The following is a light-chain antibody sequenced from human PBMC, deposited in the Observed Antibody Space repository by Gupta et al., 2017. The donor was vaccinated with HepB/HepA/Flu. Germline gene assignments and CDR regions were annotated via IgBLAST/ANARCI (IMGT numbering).Light chain of an antibody. J-gene: IGLJ2*01. CDR1: SSNIGAGYD. CDR3: QSYDSSMSRSV. V-gene: IGLV1-40*01. CDR2: ANS. Sequence: SVLTQPPAVSGAPCRVVTISCTGRSSNIGAGYDVHRYQQLHGTATKILSYANSNRPSGVPDRFSGSKSATSASLAITGLQAEDEADYYCQSYDSSMSRSVFGGGTKLTVL.